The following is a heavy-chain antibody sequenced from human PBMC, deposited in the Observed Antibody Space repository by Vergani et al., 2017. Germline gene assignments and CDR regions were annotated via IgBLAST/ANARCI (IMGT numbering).Heavy chain of an antibody. Sequence: QVQLQESGPGLVKPSETLSLTCTVSGSSISSGYYWGWIRQPPGKGLEWIGSIYHSGSTYYNPSLKSRVTISVDTSKNQFSLKLSSVTAADTAVYYCARRPTWELGAFDIWGQGTLVTVSS. CDR2: IYHSGST. D-gene: IGHD1-26*01. CDR3: ARRPTWELGAFDI. J-gene: IGHJ3*02. V-gene: IGHV4-38-2*02. CDR1: GSSISSGYY.